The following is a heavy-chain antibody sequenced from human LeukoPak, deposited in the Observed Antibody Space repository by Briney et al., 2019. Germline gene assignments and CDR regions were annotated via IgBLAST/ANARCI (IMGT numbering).Heavy chain of an antibody. J-gene: IGHJ4*02. V-gene: IGHV4-59*08. CDR3: ARHSRDGFIEPYFDY. CDR2: IYYSGST. Sequence: SETLSLTCTVSGGSISSYYWSWNRQPPGKGLEWIGYIYYSGSTNYNPSLKSRVTISVDTSKNQFSLKLSSVTAADTAVYYCARHSRDGFIEPYFDYWGQGTLVTVSS. D-gene: IGHD5-24*01. CDR1: GGSISSYY.